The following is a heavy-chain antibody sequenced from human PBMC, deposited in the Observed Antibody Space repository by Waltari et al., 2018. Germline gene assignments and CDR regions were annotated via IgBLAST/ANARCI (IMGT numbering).Heavy chain of an antibody. D-gene: IGHD6-13*01. V-gene: IGHV1-18*01. CDR3: ARDDADSSNFGGF. J-gene: IGHJ4*02. CDR2: MYPNSGNT. Sequence: QLVQSGAEVKTPASSVKVSCKASGYIFSNYDITWVRKAPGKGLEWMGWMYPNSGNTKYEQSLQGRVTLTTDSSTTTAYMEIRSLRSDDTAIYYCARDDADSSNFGGFWGQGTLVTISS. CDR1: GYIFSNYD.